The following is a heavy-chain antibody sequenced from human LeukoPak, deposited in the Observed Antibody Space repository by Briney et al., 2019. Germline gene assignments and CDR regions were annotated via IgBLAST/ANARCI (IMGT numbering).Heavy chain of an antibody. Sequence: SETLSLTCAVYGGSFSGYYWSWIRQPPGKGLEWIGEINHSGSTNYNPSPKSRVTISVDTSKNQFSLKLSSVTAADTAVYYCARGSSSWYVFDYWGQGTLVTVSS. CDR2: INHSGST. J-gene: IGHJ4*02. V-gene: IGHV4-34*01. D-gene: IGHD6-13*01. CDR1: GGSFSGYY. CDR3: ARGSSSWYVFDY.